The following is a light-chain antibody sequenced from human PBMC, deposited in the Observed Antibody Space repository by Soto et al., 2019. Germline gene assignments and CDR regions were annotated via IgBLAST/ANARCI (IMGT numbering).Light chain of an antibody. V-gene: IGLV2-14*03. J-gene: IGLJ1*01. CDR2: DVN. Sequence: QPVLTQPASVSGSPGQSITISCAGTSSDVGAYNYVSWYQHHPGKAPKLMIYDVNNRPSGDSNRFSGSKSGNTASLTISGLQAEDGADYYCSSWTSGATYVFGSGTKVTVL. CDR3: SSWTSGATYV. CDR1: SSDVGAYNY.